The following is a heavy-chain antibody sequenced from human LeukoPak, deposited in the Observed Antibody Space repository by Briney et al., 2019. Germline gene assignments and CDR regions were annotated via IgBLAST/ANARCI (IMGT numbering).Heavy chain of an antibody. CDR2: IIPILGIA. D-gene: IGHD3-10*01. CDR1: GGTFSSYA. CDR3: ASGRITMVRGVDGMDV. J-gene: IGHJ6*02. V-gene: IGHV1-69*04. Sequence: ASVRVSCKASGGTFSSYAISWVRQAPGQGLEWMGRIIPILGIANYAQKFQGRVTITADKSTSTAYMELSSLRSEDTAVYYCASGRITMVRGVDGMDVWGQGTTVTVYS.